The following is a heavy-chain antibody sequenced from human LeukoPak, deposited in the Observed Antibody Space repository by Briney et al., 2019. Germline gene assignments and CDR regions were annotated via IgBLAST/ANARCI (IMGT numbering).Heavy chain of an antibody. J-gene: IGHJ5*02. CDR2: ISSSSSYI. Sequence: RGSLRLSCAASGFTFSSYSMNWVRQAPGKGLEWVSSISSSSSYIYYADSVKGRFTISRDNAKNSLYLQMNSLRAEDTAVYYCARGASTWLQHDNNWFDPWGQGTLVTVSS. D-gene: IGHD5-24*01. CDR1: GFTFSSYS. V-gene: IGHV3-21*01. CDR3: ARGASTWLQHDNNWFDP.